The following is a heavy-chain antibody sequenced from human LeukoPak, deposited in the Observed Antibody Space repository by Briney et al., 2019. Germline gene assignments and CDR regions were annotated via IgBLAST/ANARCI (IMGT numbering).Heavy chain of an antibody. CDR2: IIPIFGTE. J-gene: IGHJ4*02. CDR3: ARVGGYSYGSHFDY. D-gene: IGHD5-18*01. CDR1: GGNFCSYA. Sequence: SVKISCNASGGNFCSYAISCLRQAPGQGLEWMGRIIPIFGTENYAKKFQGRVAITTDESTSTAYMELSSLRSEDTAVYYCARVGGYSYGSHFDYWGQGTLVTVSS. V-gene: IGHV1-69*05.